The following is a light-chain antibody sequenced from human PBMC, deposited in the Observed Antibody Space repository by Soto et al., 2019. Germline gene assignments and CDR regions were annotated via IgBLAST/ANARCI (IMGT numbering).Light chain of an antibody. Sequence: DIQMTQSPSTLSASLGDRVTITCRSSQSISSWLAWYQQKPGKAPKLLIYDASTLASGAPSRFSGSGSGTEFTLTISSLQPDDFATYYCQHYNSYPYTFGQGTRLEI. V-gene: IGKV1-5*01. CDR3: QHYNSYPYT. CDR2: DAS. J-gene: IGKJ5*01. CDR1: QSISSW.